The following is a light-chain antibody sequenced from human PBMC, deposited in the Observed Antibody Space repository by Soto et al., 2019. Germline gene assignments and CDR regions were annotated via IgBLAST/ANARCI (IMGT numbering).Light chain of an antibody. V-gene: IGLV4-69*01. Sequence: QPVLTQSPSASASLGASVKLTCTLSSGYSTYAIAWQQQQSEKGPRFLMKINYDGTHSKGDGFFDRFSGSSSGAERHLTISSLQSEDEADYYCQSLGTGIQVFGGGTKLTVL. CDR2: INYDGTH. CDR3: QSLGTGIQV. CDR1: SGYSTYA. J-gene: IGLJ3*02.